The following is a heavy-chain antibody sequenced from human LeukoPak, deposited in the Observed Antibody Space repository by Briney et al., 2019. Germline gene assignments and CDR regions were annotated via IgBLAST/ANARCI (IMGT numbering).Heavy chain of an antibody. J-gene: IGHJ4*02. D-gene: IGHD4-17*01. CDR3: ARESYGDYVFDY. V-gene: IGHV1-24*01. CDR2: FDPEDGET. CDR1: GYTLTELS. Sequence: ASVKVSCKVSGYTLTELSMHWVRQAPGKGLEWMGGFDPEDGETIYTQRFQGRVTMTEDTSTDTAYMELSSLRSEDTAVYYCARESYGDYVFDYWGQGTPVTVSS.